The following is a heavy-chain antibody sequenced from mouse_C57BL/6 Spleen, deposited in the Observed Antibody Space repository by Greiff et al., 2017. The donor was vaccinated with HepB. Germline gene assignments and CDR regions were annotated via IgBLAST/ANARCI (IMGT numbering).Heavy chain of an antibody. V-gene: IGHV3-6*01. D-gene: IGHD4-1*01. CDR3: ARKLGLNWYFDV. Sequence: DVKLQESGPGLVKPSQSLSLTCSVTGYSITSGYYWNWIRQFPGNKLEWMGYISYDGSNNYNPSLKNRISITRDTSKNQFFLKLNSVTTEDTATYYCARKLGLNWYFDVWGTGTTVTVSS. CDR1: GYSITSGYY. CDR2: ISYDGSN. J-gene: IGHJ1*03.